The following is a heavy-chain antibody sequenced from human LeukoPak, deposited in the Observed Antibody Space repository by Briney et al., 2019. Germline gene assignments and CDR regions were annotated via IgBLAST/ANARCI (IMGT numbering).Heavy chain of an antibody. CDR3: ARLNNFVAGPMDAFDI. CDR1: GGSFSGDF. Sequence: SETLSLTCAVYGGSFSGDFWSWIRQPPGKGLEWIGEINHSGSTNYNPSLKSRVTISVDTSKNQFSLKLSSVTAADTAVYYCARLNNFVAGPMDAFDIWGQGTMVTVSS. D-gene: IGHD3-9*01. J-gene: IGHJ3*02. V-gene: IGHV4-34*01. CDR2: INHSGST.